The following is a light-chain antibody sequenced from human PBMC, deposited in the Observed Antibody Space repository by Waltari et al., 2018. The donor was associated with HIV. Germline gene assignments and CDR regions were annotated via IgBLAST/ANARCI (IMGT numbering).Light chain of an antibody. J-gene: IGLJ3*02. V-gene: IGLV2-14*03. Sequence: SAVTQPASVSGLPGQSITISCTGGDSDFGLYNFVSWYQQHPGRVPRLILYDVDSRAPVISGRVSGDRSGPTASLNISRLRAEDEADYYCASFTGDDTLLFGGGTKVTVL. CDR1: DSDFGLYNF. CDR2: DVD. CDR3: ASFTGDDTLL.